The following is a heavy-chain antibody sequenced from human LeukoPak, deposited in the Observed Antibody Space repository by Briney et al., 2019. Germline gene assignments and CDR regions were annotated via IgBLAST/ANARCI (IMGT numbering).Heavy chain of an antibody. CDR2: ISSTSSTI. CDR3: ARANGMDV. J-gene: IGHJ6*02. Sequence: GGSLRLSCAVSGFTFSSYSLNWVRQAPGKGLEWLSYISSTSSTIYYADSVRGRFTISRDNAKKSLYLQMNSLRDEDTAAYYCARANGMDVWGQGTTVTVSS. V-gene: IGHV3-48*02. CDR1: GFTFSSYS.